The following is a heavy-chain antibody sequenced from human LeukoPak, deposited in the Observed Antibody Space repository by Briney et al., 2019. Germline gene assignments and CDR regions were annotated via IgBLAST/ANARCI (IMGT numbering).Heavy chain of an antibody. CDR3: TTTSQWELLDY. CDR1: GFTFSNAW. D-gene: IGHD1-26*01. Sequence: GGSLRLSCAASGFTFSNAWMSWVRQAPGKGLEWVGRIKSKTDRGTTDYAAPVKGRFAISRDDSKNTLYLQMNSLKTEDTAVYYCTTTSQWELLDYWGQGTLVTVSS. CDR2: IKSKTDRGTT. V-gene: IGHV3-15*01. J-gene: IGHJ4*02.